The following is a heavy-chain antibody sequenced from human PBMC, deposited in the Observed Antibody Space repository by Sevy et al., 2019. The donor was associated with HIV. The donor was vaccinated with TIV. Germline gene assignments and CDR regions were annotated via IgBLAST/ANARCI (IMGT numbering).Heavy chain of an antibody. V-gene: IGHV3-33*01. Sequence: GGSLRLSCAASGFTFSSYGMHWVRQAPGKGLEWVAVIWYDGSNKYYADSVKGRFTISRDNSKNTLYLQMNSLRAEDTAVYYCARDTTSVAKYYDFWSGYSQYYYYGMDVWGQGTTVTVSS. J-gene: IGHJ6*02. D-gene: IGHD3-3*01. CDR2: IWYDGSNK. CDR1: GFTFSSYG. CDR3: ARDTTSVAKYYDFWSGYSQYYYYGMDV.